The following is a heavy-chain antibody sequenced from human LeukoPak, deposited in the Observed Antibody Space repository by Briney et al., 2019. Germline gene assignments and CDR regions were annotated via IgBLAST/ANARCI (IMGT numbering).Heavy chain of an antibody. CDR1: GLTFSSYA. Sequence: GGSLRLSCAASGLTFSSYAMSWVRQAPGKGLEWVSAISGSGSSTYYADSVKGRFTISRDNSKNTLYLQMNSLRAEDTAVYYCARDREMATITDYWGQGTLVTVSS. V-gene: IGHV3-23*01. J-gene: IGHJ4*02. D-gene: IGHD5-24*01. CDR3: ARDREMATITDY. CDR2: ISGSGSST.